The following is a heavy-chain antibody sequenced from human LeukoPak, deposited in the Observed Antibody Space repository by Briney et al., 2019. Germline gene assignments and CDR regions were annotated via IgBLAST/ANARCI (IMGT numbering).Heavy chain of an antibody. CDR3: ARDLGSSLRLGLYMDV. Sequence: ASVTVSCPASGYTFTGYYMHWVRQAPGQGLEWMGWINPNSGGTNYAQKFQGGVTMTRDTPISPAYMELSRLRSDDTAVYYCARDLGSSLRLGLYMDVWGKGTTVTVSS. V-gene: IGHV1-2*02. D-gene: IGHD6-6*01. CDR2: INPNSGGT. J-gene: IGHJ6*03. CDR1: GYTFTGYY.